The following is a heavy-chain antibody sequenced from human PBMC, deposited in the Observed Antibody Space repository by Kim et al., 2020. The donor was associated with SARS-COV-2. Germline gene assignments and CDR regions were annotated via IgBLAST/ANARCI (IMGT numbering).Heavy chain of an antibody. J-gene: IGHJ6*02. V-gene: IGHV3-72*01. CDR3: AREGPIRYASLDYYYYYGMEV. CDR1: GFTFSDHY. CDR2: TRNKANSYTT. Sequence: GGSLRLSCAASGFTFSDHYMDWVRQAPGKGLEWVGRTRNKANSYTTEYAASVKGRFTISRDDSKNSLYLQMNSLKPEDTAVYYCAREGPIRYASLDYYYYYGMEVWGQGTTVTVSS. D-gene: IGHD2-8*01.